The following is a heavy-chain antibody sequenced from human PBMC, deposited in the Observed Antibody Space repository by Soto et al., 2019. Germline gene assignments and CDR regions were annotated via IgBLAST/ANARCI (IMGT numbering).Heavy chain of an antibody. CDR2: FSYSGST. CDR3: AGQSTLVIYGMDV. J-gene: IGHJ6*02. D-gene: IGHD3-9*01. V-gene: IGHV4-39*01. CDR1: GASINSSLYY. Sequence: QLQLQESGPGLGKPSETLSLTCTVSGASINSSLYYWDWIRQSPGKGLEWIGSFSYSGSTYYNPSLKSRVTISVDTSKNQFSLKLISVTAADTAVYYCAGQSTLVIYGMDVWGQGTTVIVSS.